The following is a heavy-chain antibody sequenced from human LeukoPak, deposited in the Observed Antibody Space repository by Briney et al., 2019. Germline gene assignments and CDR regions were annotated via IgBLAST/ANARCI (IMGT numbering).Heavy chain of an antibody. V-gene: IGHV1-18*01. Sequence: ASVKVSCKASGYTFTSYGISWVRQAPGQGLEWMGWINAYNSNTNYAQKVQGRVTMTTDTSTSTAYMELRSLRSDDSAVYYCGGNGWGTWNDYWGQGTLVTVSS. D-gene: IGHD3-10*01. CDR2: INAYNSNT. CDR3: GGNGWGTWNDY. CDR1: GYTFTSYG. J-gene: IGHJ4*02.